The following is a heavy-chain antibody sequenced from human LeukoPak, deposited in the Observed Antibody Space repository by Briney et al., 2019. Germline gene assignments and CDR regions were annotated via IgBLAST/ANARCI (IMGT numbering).Heavy chain of an antibody. J-gene: IGHJ6*03. CDR2: IYYSGST. CDR1: GGSISSYY. Sequence: PSETLSLTCTISGGSISSYYWSWIRQPPGKGLEWIGYIYYSGSTNYNPSLKSRVTISVDTSKNQFSLKLSSVTAADTAVYYCARTTEGGYTYNYFYYYYMDVWGKGTTVTISS. V-gene: IGHV4-59*01. CDR3: ARTTEGGYTYNYFYYYYMDV. D-gene: IGHD5-18*01.